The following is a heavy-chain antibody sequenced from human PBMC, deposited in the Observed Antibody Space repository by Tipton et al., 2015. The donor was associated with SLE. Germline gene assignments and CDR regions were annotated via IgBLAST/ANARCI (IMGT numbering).Heavy chain of an antibody. V-gene: IGHV3-30*01. CDR1: GFTFSTYA. CDR3: ARDRRHYFDS. J-gene: IGHJ4*02. CDR2: ISYDGNNK. Sequence: SLRLSCAASGFTFSTYAMHWVRQAPGRGLEWVALISYDGNNKYYADSVQGRFTISRDNSKSTLFLQLNSLRPEDTAVFYCARDRRHYFDSWGQGTLVTVSS.